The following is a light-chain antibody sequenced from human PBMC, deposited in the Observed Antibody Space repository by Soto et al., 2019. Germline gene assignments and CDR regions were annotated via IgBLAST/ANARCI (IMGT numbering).Light chain of an antibody. CDR2: EVT. J-gene: IGLJ3*02. Sequence: QSVLTQPPSASGSPGQSVTISCTGTTSDVGAYNYVSWYQPHAGKAPKLVIYEVTKRPSGVHDRVSGSKSANTASLTVSGLQAEDEADYYCSSFASSNTWVFGGGTKHTVL. V-gene: IGLV2-8*01. CDR3: SSFASSNTWV. CDR1: TSDVGAYNY.